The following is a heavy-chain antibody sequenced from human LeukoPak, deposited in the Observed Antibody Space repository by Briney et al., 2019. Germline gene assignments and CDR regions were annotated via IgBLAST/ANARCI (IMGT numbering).Heavy chain of an antibody. CDR2: FDPEDGET. Sequence: GASVTVSCKVSGYTLTELSMHWVRQAPGKGLERMGGFDPEDGETISAQKFQGRVTMTEDTSTDTAYMELSSLRSEDTAVYYCATAYCGGDCRSYFDYWGQGTLVTVSS. CDR3: ATAYCGGDCRSYFDY. J-gene: IGHJ4*02. D-gene: IGHD2-21*02. V-gene: IGHV1-24*01. CDR1: GYTLTELS.